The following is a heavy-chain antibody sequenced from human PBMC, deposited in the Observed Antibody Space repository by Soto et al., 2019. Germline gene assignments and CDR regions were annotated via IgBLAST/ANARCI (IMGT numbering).Heavy chain of an antibody. CDR2: IYYSGST. CDR1: GGSISSYY. J-gene: IGHJ4*02. CDR3: ARGLRRDFDFDY. V-gene: IGHV4-59*01. Sequence: PSETLSLTFTVSGGSISSYYWSWIRQPPGKGLEWIGYIYYSGSTNYNPSLKSRVTISVDTSKNQFSLKLSSVTAADTAVYYCARGLRRDFDFDYWGQGTLVTVSS.